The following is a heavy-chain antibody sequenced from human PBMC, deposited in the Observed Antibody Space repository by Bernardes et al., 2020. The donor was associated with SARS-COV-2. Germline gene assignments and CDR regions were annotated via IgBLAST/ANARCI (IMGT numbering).Heavy chain of an antibody. CDR3: ARDPYDFWSGPEGGWFDP. CDR2: ISAYNGNT. Sequence: ASVKVSCKASGYTFTSYGISWVRQAPGQGLEWMGWISAYNGNTNYAQKLQGRVTMTTDTSTSTAYMELRSLRSDDTAVYYCARDPYDFWSGPEGGWFDPWGQGTLVTVSS. V-gene: IGHV1-18*01. CDR1: GYTFTSYG. D-gene: IGHD3-3*01. J-gene: IGHJ5*02.